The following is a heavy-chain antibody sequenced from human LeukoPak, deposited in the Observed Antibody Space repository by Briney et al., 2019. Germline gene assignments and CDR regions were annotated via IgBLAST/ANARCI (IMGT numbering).Heavy chain of an antibody. V-gene: IGHV4-30-4*08. CDR2: IYYSGST. Sequence: SETLSLTCAVYGGSFSGYSWNWIRQPPGKGLEWIGYIYYSGSTYYNPSLKSRVTISVDTSKNQFSLKLSSVTAADTAVYYCARYCSSTSCHPFDYWGQGTLVTVSP. J-gene: IGHJ4*02. D-gene: IGHD2-2*01. CDR1: GGSFSGYS. CDR3: ARYCSSTSCHPFDY.